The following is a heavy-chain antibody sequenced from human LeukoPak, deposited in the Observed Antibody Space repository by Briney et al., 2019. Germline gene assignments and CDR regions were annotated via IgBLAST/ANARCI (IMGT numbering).Heavy chain of an antibody. D-gene: IGHD6-19*01. V-gene: IGHV1-69*01. Sequence: ASVKVSFKASGGTFSSYAISWVRQAPGQGLEWMGGIIPIFGTANYAQKFQGRVTITADESTSTVYMELSSLRSEDTAVYYCARELASGGYFDYWGQGTLVTVSS. J-gene: IGHJ4*02. CDR1: GGTFSSYA. CDR3: ARELASGGYFDY. CDR2: IIPIFGTA.